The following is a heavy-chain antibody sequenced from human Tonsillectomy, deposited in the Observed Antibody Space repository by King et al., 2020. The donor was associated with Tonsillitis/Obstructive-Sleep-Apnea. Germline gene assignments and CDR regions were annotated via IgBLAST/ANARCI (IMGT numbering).Heavy chain of an antibody. Sequence: LQLQESGPGLVKPSETLSLTCTVSGGSVSSSSYYWGWVRQPPGKGLGWIGTIYYSGTTYYNPSLKSRVTISVDTSKNQFSLKLSSVTAADTAVYYCARHIDYTNQYYYCMDVWGKGTTVTVSS. J-gene: IGHJ6*03. CDR1: GGSVSSSSYY. V-gene: IGHV4-39*01. CDR3: ARHIDYTNQYYYCMDV. CDR2: IYYSGTT. D-gene: IGHD4-11*01.